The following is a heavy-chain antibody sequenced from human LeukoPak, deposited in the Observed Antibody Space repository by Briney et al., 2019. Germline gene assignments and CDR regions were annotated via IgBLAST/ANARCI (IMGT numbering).Heavy chain of an antibody. V-gene: IGHV3-30*18. J-gene: IGHJ4*02. Sequence: PGGSLRLSCAASGFTFSSHWMHWVRQAPGKGLEWVAVISYDGSKKYYADSVKGRFTISRDNSKNTLYLQMNSLRAEDTAVYYCANEMASGDDYWGQGTLVTVSS. CDR3: ANEMASGDDY. CDR1: GFTFSSHW. D-gene: IGHD3-10*01. CDR2: ISYDGSKK.